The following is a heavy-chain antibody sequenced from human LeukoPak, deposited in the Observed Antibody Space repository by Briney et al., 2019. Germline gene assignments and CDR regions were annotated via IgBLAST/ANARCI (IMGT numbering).Heavy chain of an antibody. V-gene: IGHV3-23*01. Sequence: GGSLRLSCAASGFTFRNYAMTWVRQAPGKALEWVSGISGGGVRTYYGDSGKGRFTISRDNSKNTLYLQMNNLRAEDTAVYYCAKDQGIDYGDQLHYWGQGTLVTVSS. CDR3: AKDQGIDYGDQLHY. J-gene: IGHJ4*02. CDR2: ISGGGVRT. CDR1: GFTFRNYA. D-gene: IGHD4/OR15-4a*01.